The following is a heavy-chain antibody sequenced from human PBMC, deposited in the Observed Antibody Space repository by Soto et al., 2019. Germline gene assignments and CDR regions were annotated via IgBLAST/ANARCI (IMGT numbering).Heavy chain of an antibody. J-gene: IGHJ6*02. D-gene: IGHD2-2*01. CDR3: ARDLVVPAAGAYYYYYGMDV. CDR2: IKQDGSER. CDR1: GFTFSSYW. Sequence: EVQLVESGGGLVQPGGSLRLSCAASGFTFSSYWMSWVRQAPGKGLEWEANIKQDGSERYYVDSVKGRFTISRDNAKNSLYLQMNSLRAEDTAVYYCARDLVVPAAGAYYYYYGMDVWGQGTTVTVSS. V-gene: IGHV3-7*03.